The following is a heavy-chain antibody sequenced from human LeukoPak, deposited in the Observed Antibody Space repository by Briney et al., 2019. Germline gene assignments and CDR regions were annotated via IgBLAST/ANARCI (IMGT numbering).Heavy chain of an antibody. CDR2: IYSGGNT. V-gene: IGHV3-66*01. D-gene: IGHD6-13*01. CDR1: GFTVSSNY. Sequence: PGGSLRLSCAASGFTVSSNYMSWVRQAPGKGLEWVSVIYSGGNTYYADSVKGRFTISRDNSKNTLYLQMNSLRAEDTAVYYCARSPEVAISSWYHFDYWGQGTLVTVSS. CDR3: ARSPEVAISSWYHFDY. J-gene: IGHJ4*02.